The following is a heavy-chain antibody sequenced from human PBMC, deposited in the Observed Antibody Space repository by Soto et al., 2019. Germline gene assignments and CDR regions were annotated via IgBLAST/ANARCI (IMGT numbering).Heavy chain of an antibody. CDR2: ISYDGKNA. D-gene: IGHD7-27*01. V-gene: IGHV3-30*18. Sequence: QVQLVESGGGVVQPGESLRLSCVASGFYFSAFGMHWIRQTPGKGLEWLTLISYDGKNAYYSDSVTGRFTISRDGSKNTLYLQMDSLRPDDTAVYYCANFRVRGWGRWRDPAVWGQGTTVTVSS. J-gene: IGHJ3*01. CDR3: ANFRVRGWGRWRDPAV. CDR1: GFYFSAFG.